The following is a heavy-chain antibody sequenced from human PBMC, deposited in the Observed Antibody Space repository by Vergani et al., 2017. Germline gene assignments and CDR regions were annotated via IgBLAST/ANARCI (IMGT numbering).Heavy chain of an antibody. CDR3: ASGEDYFDY. D-gene: IGHD3-10*01. CDR2: ISYDGSNK. Sequence: QVQLVESGGGVVQPGRSLRLSCAASGFTFRSYAMHWVRQAPGKGLEWVAVISYDGSNKYYADSVKGRFTISRDNSKNTLYLQMNSLGADDTAVYYCASGEDYFDYGGQGTLVSVSS. V-gene: IGHV3-30*04. CDR1: GFTFRSYA. J-gene: IGHJ4*02.